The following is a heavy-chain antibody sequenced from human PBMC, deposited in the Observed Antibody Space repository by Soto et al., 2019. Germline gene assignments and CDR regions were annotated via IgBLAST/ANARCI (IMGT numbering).Heavy chain of an antibody. D-gene: IGHD6-19*01. V-gene: IGHV4-31*03. CDR2: IYYSGHT. CDR3: ARLLLSGWPQYFFDY. J-gene: IGHJ4*02. CDR1: GDSMSSVALY. Sequence: TVAHSCTVSGDSMSSVALYSSWIRKHPGTGLEWIGYIYYSGHTYYNPSLKSRVTISVDTSKNQFSLKLSSVTAADTAVYYCARLLLSGWPQYFFDYWGQGTLVS.